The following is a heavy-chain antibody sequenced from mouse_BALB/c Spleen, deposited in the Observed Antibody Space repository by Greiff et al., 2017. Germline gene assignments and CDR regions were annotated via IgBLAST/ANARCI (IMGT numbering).Heavy chain of an antibody. J-gene: IGHJ3*01. CDR1: GYTFTSYW. V-gene: IGHV1S81*02. Sequence: QVQLQQPGAELVKPGASVKLSCKASGYTFTSYWMHWVKQRPGQGLEWIGEINPSNGRTNYNEKFKSKATLTVDKSSSTAYMQLSSLTSEDSAVYYCAREEGKGFAYWGQGTLVTVSA. CDR3: AREEGKGFAY. D-gene: IGHD1-3*01. CDR2: INPSNGRT.